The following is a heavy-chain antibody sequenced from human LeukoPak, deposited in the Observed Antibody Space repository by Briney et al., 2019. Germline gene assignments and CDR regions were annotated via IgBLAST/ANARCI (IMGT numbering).Heavy chain of an antibody. J-gene: IGHJ4*02. CDR1: GFTFSIYS. Sequence: PGGSLRLSCAASGFTFSIYSINWVRQAPGKGLEWVSFITGNSNYIYYADSVKGRFTISRHNAKNSLYLQMNSLRVEDTGVYYCARDRVSGSGSIDYWGQGTLVTVSS. D-gene: IGHD3-10*01. V-gene: IGHV3-21*01. CDR3: ARDRVSGSGSIDY. CDR2: ITGNSNYI.